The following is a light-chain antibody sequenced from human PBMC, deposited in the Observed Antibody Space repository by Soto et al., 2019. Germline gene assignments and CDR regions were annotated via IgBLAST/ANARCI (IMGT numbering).Light chain of an antibody. CDR1: SSDIGGYNS. CDR3: CSYAGSYTHV. CDR2: DVT. Sequence: QSVLTQSPSASGSPGQSVTISCTGTSSDIGGYNSVSWYQQHPGKAPKVMIYDVTKRPSGVPDRFSGSKSGNTASLTVSALQAEDEADYYCCSYAGSYTHVFGTGTKVTVL. V-gene: IGLV2-8*01. J-gene: IGLJ1*01.